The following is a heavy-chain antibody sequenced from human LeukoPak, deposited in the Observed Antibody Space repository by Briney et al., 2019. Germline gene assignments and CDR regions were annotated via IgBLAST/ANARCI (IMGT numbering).Heavy chain of an antibody. J-gene: IGHJ4*02. V-gene: IGHV5-10-1*01. Sequence: GESLKISCKASGYSFTNYWISWVRQMPGKGLEWMGKIDPSDSYTNYSPSFQGHVTISADKSISTAYLQWSSLKASDTAMYYCARAPDSDSGYDYFDYWGQGTLVTVSS. CDR2: IDPSDSYT. D-gene: IGHD5-12*01. CDR1: GYSFTNYW. CDR3: ARAPDSDSGYDYFDY.